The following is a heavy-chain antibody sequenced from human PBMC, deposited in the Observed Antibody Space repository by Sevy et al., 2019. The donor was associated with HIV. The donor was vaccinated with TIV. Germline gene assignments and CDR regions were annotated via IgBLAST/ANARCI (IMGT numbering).Heavy chain of an antibody. CDR2: ISYDGSNK. CDR3: AKLVAVAGTSWFDP. J-gene: IGHJ5*02. D-gene: IGHD6-19*01. V-gene: IGHV3-30*18. Sequence: GGSPRLSCAASGFTFSSYGMHWVRQAPGKGLEWVAVISYDGSNKYYADSVKGRFTISRDNSKNTLYLQMNSLRAEDTAVYYCAKLVAVAGTSWFDPWGQGTLVTVSS. CDR1: GFTFSSYG.